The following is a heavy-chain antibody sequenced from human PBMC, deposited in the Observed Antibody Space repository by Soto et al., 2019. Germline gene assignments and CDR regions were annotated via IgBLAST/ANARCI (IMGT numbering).Heavy chain of an antibody. CDR3: ARRPSGDYGVDY. J-gene: IGHJ4*02. CDR1: GGSFSGYY. V-gene: IGHV4-34*01. D-gene: IGHD2-21*02. CDR2: ISHRGST. Sequence: QVQLQQWGAGLLKPSETLSLACAVYGGSFSGYYWTWIRQPPGKGLEWIGEISHRGSTNHNPSLKSRLTVSVDTSKNQFSLKLRSVTAADTAVYYCARRPSGDYGVDYWGQGTLVTVSS.